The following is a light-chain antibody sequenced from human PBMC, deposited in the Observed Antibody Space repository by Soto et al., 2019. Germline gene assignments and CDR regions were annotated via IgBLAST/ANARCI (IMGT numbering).Light chain of an antibody. J-gene: IGLJ2*01. CDR3: SSYTSSITLV. CDR1: SSDVGGYDY. V-gene: IGLV2-14*03. CDR2: DVN. Sequence: QSALTQPASVSGSPGQSITIPCTGTSSDVGGYDYVSWYQQHPGKAPKLMLYDVNNRPSGVSNRFSGSKSGNTASLTISGLQAEDEADYYCSSYTSSITLVFGAGTKLTVL.